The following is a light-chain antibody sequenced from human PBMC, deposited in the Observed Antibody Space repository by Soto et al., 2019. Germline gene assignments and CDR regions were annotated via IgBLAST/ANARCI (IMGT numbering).Light chain of an antibody. CDR3: IQFSHFPRT. V-gene: IGKV2-24*01. Sequence: VLTQSPLSSPVTLGQPASISCRSSQSLVYSDGNTYLSWLQQRPGQPPRLLIYQVSNRFSGVPDRFSGSGAGTDFTLKISRVEAEYVGVYSCIQFSHFPRTFGQGTKVEIK. CDR1: QSLVYSDGNTY. CDR2: QVS. J-gene: IGKJ1*01.